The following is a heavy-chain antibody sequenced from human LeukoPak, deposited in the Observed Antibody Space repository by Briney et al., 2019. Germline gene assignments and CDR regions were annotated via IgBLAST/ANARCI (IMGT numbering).Heavy chain of an antibody. CDR1: GFTFSSYA. Sequence: PGGSLRLSCAASGFTFSSYAMSWVRQAAGNGLEWVSAISGSGGSTYYADSVKGRLTISRDNSKNTLYLQMNSLRAEDTAVYYCAKDSAGAGTFDYWGQGTLVTVSS. CDR3: AKDSAGAGTFDY. D-gene: IGHD6-19*01. CDR2: ISGSGGST. V-gene: IGHV3-23*01. J-gene: IGHJ4*02.